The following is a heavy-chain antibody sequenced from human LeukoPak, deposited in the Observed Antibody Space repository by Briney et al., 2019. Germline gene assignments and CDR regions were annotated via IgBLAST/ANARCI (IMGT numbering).Heavy chain of an antibody. J-gene: IGHJ4*02. V-gene: IGHV1-2*02. CDR3: ARENDYYEY. CDR2: INPDNGAT. Sequence: ASVKVSCKTSGYTFTAYYMHWVRQALEEGLEWMGWINPDNGATRYPLKFQGRVTMTRDTSITTVYMELSRLTSDDTAVYFCARENDYYEYWGQGTVVTVSS. CDR1: GYTFTAYY.